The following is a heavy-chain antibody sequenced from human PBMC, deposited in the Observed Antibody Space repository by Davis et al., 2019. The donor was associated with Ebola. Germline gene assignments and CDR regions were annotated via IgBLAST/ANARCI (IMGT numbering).Heavy chain of an antibody. CDR1: GFTFSSYG. V-gene: IGHV3-33*01. J-gene: IGHJ4*02. Sequence: LSLTCAASGFTFSSYGMHWVRQAPGKGLEWVAVIWYDGSNKYYADSVKGRFTISRDNSKNTLYLQMNSLRAEDTAVYYCARWVDWLGLDYWGQGTLVTVSS. CDR3: ARWVDWLGLDY. CDR2: IWYDGSNK. D-gene: IGHD3-9*01.